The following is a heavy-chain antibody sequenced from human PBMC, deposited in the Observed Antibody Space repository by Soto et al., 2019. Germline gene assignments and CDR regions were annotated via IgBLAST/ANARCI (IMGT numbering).Heavy chain of an antibody. CDR1: GYTFTSYD. D-gene: IGHD3-22*01. V-gene: IGHV1-8*01. J-gene: IGHJ4*02. CDR2: MNPNSGNT. CDR3: AMGKVGYYYDRSGYYGEYDY. Sequence: EASVTVSCTASGYTFTSYDINWVRPVTGQGREWIGWMNPNSGNTGYAQKFQGRVTMTRNTSISTAYMELRSLRSEDTAVYYCAMGKVGYYYDRSGYYGEYDYWGQGTLVTVSS.